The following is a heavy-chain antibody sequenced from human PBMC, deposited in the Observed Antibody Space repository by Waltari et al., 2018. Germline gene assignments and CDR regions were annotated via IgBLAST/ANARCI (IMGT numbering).Heavy chain of an antibody. V-gene: IGHV3-48*01. Sequence: EVHLVQSGGGLVQPGGSLRLSCAASGFNFSSYSMDWFRQAPGKGLEWVSYIMSSRSTVYYADSVKGRFTISRDNAKNSLYLQMNSLRAEDTAVYYCAREYYTHFDYWGQGTLVTVSS. CDR1: GFNFSSYS. D-gene: IGHD3-10*01. CDR3: AREYYTHFDY. J-gene: IGHJ4*02. CDR2: IMSSRSTV.